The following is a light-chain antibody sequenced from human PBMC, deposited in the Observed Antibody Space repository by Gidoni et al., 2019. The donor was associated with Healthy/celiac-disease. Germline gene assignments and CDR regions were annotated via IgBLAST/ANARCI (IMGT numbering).Light chain of an antibody. V-gene: IGKV4-1*01. J-gene: IGKJ2*03. CDR1: QSVLYSSNNKNY. CDR2: WAS. Sequence: DIVMTQSPDSLAVSLGERATINCKSSQSVLYSSNNKNYLAWYQQKQGQPPKLLIYWASTRESGVPDRFSGSGPGTDFTLTISSLQAEDVAVYYCQQYYSTPYSFGQGTKLEIK. CDR3: QQYYSTPYS.